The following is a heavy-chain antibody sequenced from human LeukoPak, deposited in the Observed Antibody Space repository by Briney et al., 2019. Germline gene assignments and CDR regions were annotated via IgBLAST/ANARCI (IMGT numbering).Heavy chain of an antibody. J-gene: IGHJ4*02. CDR3: ARHDSSITGTKRH. Sequence: GGSLRLSCAASGFIFDDYGMSWVRQAPGKGLEWVSGINWNGGSTGYADSVKGRFTISRDNAKNSLYLQMNSLRAEDTASYYCARHDSSITGTKRHWGQGTLVTVSS. CDR2: INWNGGST. CDR1: GFIFDDYG. V-gene: IGHV3-20*04. D-gene: IGHD1-1*01.